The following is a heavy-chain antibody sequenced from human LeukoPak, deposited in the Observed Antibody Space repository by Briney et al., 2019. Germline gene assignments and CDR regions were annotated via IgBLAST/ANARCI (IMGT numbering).Heavy chain of an antibody. J-gene: IGHJ4*02. V-gene: IGHV4-59*08. CDR3: ARLGSAWYYFDY. D-gene: IGHD2-15*01. CDR2: IYSSGTT. Sequence: SETQALLCTLSGGSISGYYGSWIRQPPGKGLEWIGYIYSSGTTDYNPSLRSRVTLSVDTSKNQFSLKVTSVTAADTAVYYCARLGSAWYYFDYWGQGTLVTVSS. CDR1: GGSISGYY.